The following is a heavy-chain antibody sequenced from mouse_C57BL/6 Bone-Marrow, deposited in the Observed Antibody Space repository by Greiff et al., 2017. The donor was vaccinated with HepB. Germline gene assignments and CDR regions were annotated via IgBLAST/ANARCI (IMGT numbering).Heavy chain of an antibody. J-gene: IGHJ1*03. CDR2: INPNNGGT. CDR1: GYTFTDYN. Sequence: VQLKESGPELVKPGASVKIPCKASGYTFTDYNMDWVKQSHGKSLEWIGDINPNNGGTIYNQKFKGKATLTVDKSSSTAYMELRSLTSEDTAVYYCARKGGPPYWYFDVWGTGTTVTVSS. V-gene: IGHV1-18*01. CDR3: ARKGGPPYWYFDV.